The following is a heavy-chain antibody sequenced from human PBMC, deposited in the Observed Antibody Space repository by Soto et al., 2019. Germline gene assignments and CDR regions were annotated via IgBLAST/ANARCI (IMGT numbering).Heavy chain of an antibody. CDR2: IWYDGSHT. Sequence: QVQLVESGGCVVQPGRSLRLSCAASGFIFKHHAMHWVRQAAGKGLEWVAQIWYDGSHTYYTDSVKGRFTISRDNLKDMVYLQMDSLRAEDTAVYYCARDGQQLAPYAMDVWGQGTTVTVSS. V-gene: IGHV3-33*01. CDR1: GFIFKHHA. J-gene: IGHJ6*02. CDR3: ARDGQQLAPYAMDV. D-gene: IGHD1-1*01.